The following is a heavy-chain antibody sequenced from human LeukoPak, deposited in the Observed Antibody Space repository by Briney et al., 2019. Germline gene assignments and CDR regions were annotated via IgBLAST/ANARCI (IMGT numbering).Heavy chain of an antibody. V-gene: IGHV3-48*04. CDR3: AREDSSGWYLNWFDP. D-gene: IGHD6-19*01. Sequence: GGSLRLSCAASGFTFSSYSMNWVRQAPGKGLEWVSYISSSSSTIYYADSVKGRFTISRDNAKNSLYLQMNSLRAEDTAVYYCAREDSSGWYLNWFDPWGQGTLVTVSS. J-gene: IGHJ5*02. CDR1: GFTFSSYS. CDR2: ISSSSSTI.